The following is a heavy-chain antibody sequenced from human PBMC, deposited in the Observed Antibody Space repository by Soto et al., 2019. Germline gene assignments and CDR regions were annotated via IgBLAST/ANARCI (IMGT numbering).Heavy chain of an antibody. D-gene: IGHD2-8*02. CDR3: ATPACAATWCSPSHNLDH. J-gene: IGHJ4*02. V-gene: IGHV1-69*09. CDR2: INPLSGIS. Sequence: QVQLVQSGAEVKKPASSVKVSCKTSGGTFVRHVISWVRQAPGQGPEWMGKINPLSGISNYAQKFQDRVTFTADTDSSTAYMELSSLRSDDPAVYYCATPACAATWCSPSHNLDHWGQGTLVTVSS. CDR1: GGTFVRHV.